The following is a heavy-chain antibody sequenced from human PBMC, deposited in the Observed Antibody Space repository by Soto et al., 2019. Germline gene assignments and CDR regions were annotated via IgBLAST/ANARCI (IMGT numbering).Heavy chain of an antibody. CDR2: INAGNGNT. J-gene: IGHJ6*02. V-gene: IGHV1-3*01. CDR3: AREITMIVVVIANYGMDV. CDR1: GYTFTSYA. D-gene: IGHD3-22*01. Sequence: ASVKVSCKASGYTFTSYAMRWVRQAPGQRLEWMGWINAGNGNTKYSQKFQGRVTITRDTSASTAYMELSSLRSEDTAVYYCAREITMIVVVIANYGMDVWGQGTTVTVSS.